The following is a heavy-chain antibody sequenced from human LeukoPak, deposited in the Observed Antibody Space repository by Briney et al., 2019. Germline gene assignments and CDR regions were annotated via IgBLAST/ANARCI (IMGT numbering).Heavy chain of an antibody. J-gene: IGHJ6*02. CDR3: ARDSTTFSYYYYGMDV. CDR2: IYSGGST. Sequence: GGSLRLSCAASGFTVSSNYMSWVRQAPGKGLEWVSVIYSGGSTYYADSVKGRFTISRDNSKNTLYLQMNSLRAEDTAVYYCARDSTTFSYYYYGMDVWGQGTTVTVSS. D-gene: IGHD1-1*01. V-gene: IGHV3-66*01. CDR1: GFTVSSNY.